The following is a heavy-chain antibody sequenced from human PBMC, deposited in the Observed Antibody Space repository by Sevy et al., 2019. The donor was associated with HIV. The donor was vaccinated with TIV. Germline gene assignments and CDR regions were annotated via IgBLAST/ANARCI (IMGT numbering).Heavy chain of an antibody. Sequence: GGSLRLSCAASGFTFSSYGMHWVRQAPGKGLEWVAVIWYDGSNKYYADSVKGRFTISRDNSKNTLYLQMNSLRAEDTAVYYCATTHSSSWTQDYYFDYRGQGTLVTVSS. CDR2: IWYDGSNK. V-gene: IGHV3-33*08. D-gene: IGHD6-13*01. CDR1: GFTFSSYG. J-gene: IGHJ4*02. CDR3: ATTHSSSWTQDYYFDY.